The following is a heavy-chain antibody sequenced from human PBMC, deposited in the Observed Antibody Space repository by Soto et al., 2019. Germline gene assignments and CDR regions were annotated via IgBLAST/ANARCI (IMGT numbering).Heavy chain of an antibody. J-gene: IGHJ5*02. CDR3: ARGPGSYNWFDL. D-gene: IGHD3-10*01. V-gene: IGHV4-4*07. CDR2: IYSSGIT. Sequence: ETLSLTCTVSGSSISGFYWSWIRQPAGKGLEWIGRIYSSGITSYNPSLKSRVTMSVDTSKNQFSLNLTSATAADTAVYYCARGPGSYNWFDLWGQGTLVTVSS. CDR1: GSSISGFY.